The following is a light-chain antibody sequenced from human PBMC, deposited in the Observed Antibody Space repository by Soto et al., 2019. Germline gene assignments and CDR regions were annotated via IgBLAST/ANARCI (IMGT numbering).Light chain of an antibody. J-gene: IGLJ2*01. Sequence: QSVLTQPASVSGSPGQSITISCTGTSSDVGGYNYVSWYQQHPGKAPKHMIYDVSNRPSGVSNRFSGSKSGNTASLTISGLQPEDEADYYCSSYTSSSILFGGGTKLTVL. CDR1: SSDVGGYNY. CDR2: DVS. V-gene: IGLV2-14*01. CDR3: SSYTSSSIL.